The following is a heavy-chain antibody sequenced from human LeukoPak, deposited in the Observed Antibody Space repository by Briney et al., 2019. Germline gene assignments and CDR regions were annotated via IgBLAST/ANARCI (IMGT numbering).Heavy chain of an antibody. V-gene: IGHV4-30-4*01. CDR2: IYYSGST. CDR3: ARGTVPGRGVIPNWFDP. D-gene: IGHD3-10*01. J-gene: IGHJ5*02. CDR1: GGSISSGDYY. Sequence: NPSQTLSLICSVSGGSISSGDYYWSWIRQPPGKGLEWIGYIYYSGSTYYNPSLKSRVTISVDTSKNQFSLKLSSVTAADTAVYYCARGTVPGRGVIPNWFDPWGQGTLVTVSS.